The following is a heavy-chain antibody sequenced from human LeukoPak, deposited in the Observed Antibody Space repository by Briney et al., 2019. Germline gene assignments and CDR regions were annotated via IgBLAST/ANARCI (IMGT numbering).Heavy chain of an antibody. V-gene: IGHV3-64*01. Sequence: GGSLRLSCAASGFTFSSYAMHWVRQAPGKGLEYVSAISSNGGSTYYANSVKGRFTISRDNSKNTLYLQMGSLRAEDMAVYYCARGGSGSYYGYFDYWGQGTLVIVSS. D-gene: IGHD3-10*01. CDR2: ISSNGGST. J-gene: IGHJ4*02. CDR1: GFTFSSYA. CDR3: ARGGSGSYYGYFDY.